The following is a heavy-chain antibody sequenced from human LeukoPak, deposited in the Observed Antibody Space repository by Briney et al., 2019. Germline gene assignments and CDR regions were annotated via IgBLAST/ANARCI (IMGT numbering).Heavy chain of an antibody. D-gene: IGHD4-17*01. CDR1: GFTFSSYS. V-gene: IGHV3-21*04. CDR2: ISSSSSYI. J-gene: IGHJ4*02. CDR3: AKADYGDYGHFDY. Sequence: GGSLRLSCAASGFTFSSYSMNWVRQAPGKGLEGVSSISSSSSYIYYADSVKGRFTISRDNAKNTLYLQMNSLRAEDTAVYYCAKADYGDYGHFDYWGQGTLVTVSS.